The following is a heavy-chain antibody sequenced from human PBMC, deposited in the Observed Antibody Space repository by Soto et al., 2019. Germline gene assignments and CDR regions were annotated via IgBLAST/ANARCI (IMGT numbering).Heavy chain of an antibody. Sequence: QVQLVQSGAEVKKPGSSVKVSCKASGGTFSSYAISWVRQAPGQGLEWMGGIIPIFGTANYAQKFQGRVTITADESTSTAYMELSSLRSEDTAVYYCAREQPTMAVAGTFFYYYGMDVWGQGTTVTVSS. CDR1: GGTFSSYA. D-gene: IGHD6-19*01. J-gene: IGHJ6*02. CDR2: IIPIFGTA. CDR3: AREQPTMAVAGTFFYYYGMDV. V-gene: IGHV1-69*01.